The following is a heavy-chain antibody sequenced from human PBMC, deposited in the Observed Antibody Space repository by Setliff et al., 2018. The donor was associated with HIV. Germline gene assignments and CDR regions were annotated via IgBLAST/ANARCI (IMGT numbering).Heavy chain of an antibody. Sequence: SETLSLTCAVYGWSFSDYYWSWIRQPPGKGLEWMGEINHSGSTNYNPSLKSRVTISVDTSKNQFSLKLSSVTASDTAVYYCAKRYRTAARPKWFDPWGQGTLVTVSS. CDR3: AKRYRTAARPKWFDP. CDR1: GWSFSDYY. J-gene: IGHJ5*02. V-gene: IGHV4-34*01. CDR2: INHSGST. D-gene: IGHD6-6*01.